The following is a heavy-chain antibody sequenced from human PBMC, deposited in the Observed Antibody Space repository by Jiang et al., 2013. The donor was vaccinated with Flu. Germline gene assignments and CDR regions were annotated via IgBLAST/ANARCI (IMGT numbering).Heavy chain of an antibody. J-gene: IGHJ4*02. Sequence: VQLLESGGLGAAGGSLRLSCAASGFTFNRYAMSWVRQAPGKGLEWVAGIFHSGDTTYYGDSVKGRFTVSRDNSKNTVYLQMNSLRADDTAVYYCAKDDRYSGSYLDHWGQGTLVTVSS. CDR3: AKDDRYSGSYLDH. CDR2: IFHSGDTT. D-gene: IGHD1-26*01. V-gene: IGHV3-23*01. CDR1: GFTFNRYA.